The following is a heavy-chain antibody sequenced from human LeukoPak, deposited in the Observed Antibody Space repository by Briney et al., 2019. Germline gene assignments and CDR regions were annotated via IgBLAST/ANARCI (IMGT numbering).Heavy chain of an antibody. V-gene: IGHV1-2*02. CDR3: ARDEAGTTFDY. D-gene: IGHD1-7*01. CDR1: GYTFTRYY. CDR2: INPNSGGT. J-gene: IGHJ4*02. Sequence: ASVTVSCKASGYTFTRYYMHWVRQAPGQGLEWMGWINPNSGGTNYAQKFQGRVTMTRDTSISTAYMELGRLRSDDTAVYYCARDEAGTTFDYWGQGTLVTVSS.